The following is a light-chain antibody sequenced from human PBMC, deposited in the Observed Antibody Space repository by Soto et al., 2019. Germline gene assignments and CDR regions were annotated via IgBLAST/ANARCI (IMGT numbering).Light chain of an antibody. V-gene: IGKV1-9*01. CDR1: QGISSY. J-gene: IGKJ5*01. CDR3: QQLLSYPIT. CDR2: AAS. Sequence: IHLTHSPSFLSASVLDRVTITFRASQGISSYLAWYQQKPGKAPKLLIYAASTLQSGVPLRFSGSGSGTSFTLTISSLQPEDFATYYCQQLLSYPITFGQGTRLEIK.